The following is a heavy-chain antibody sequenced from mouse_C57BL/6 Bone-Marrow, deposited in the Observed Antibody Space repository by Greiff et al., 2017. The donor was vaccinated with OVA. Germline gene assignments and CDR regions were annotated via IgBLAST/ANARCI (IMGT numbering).Heavy chain of an antibody. CDR1: GFNIKDDY. D-gene: IGHD2-2*01. CDR2: IDPENGDT. J-gene: IGHJ1*03. V-gene: IGHV14-4*01. Sequence: EVQVVESGAELVRPGASVKLSCTASGFNIKDDYMHWVKQRPEQGLEWIGWIDPENGDTEYASKFQGKATITADTSSNTAYLQLSSLTSEDTAVYYCTTGGYLSYWYFDVWGTGTTVTVSS. CDR3: TTGGYLSYWYFDV.